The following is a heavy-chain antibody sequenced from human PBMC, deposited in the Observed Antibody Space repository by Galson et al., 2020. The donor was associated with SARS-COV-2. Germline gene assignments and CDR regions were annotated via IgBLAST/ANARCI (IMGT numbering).Heavy chain of an antibody. CDR3: ARDKASSWSTTLDY. V-gene: IGHV1-18*01. J-gene: IGHJ4*02. CDR1: GYTFTSYG. Sequence: ASVKVSCKASGYTFTSYGISWVRQAPGQGLEWMGWISAYNGNTNYAQKLQGRVTMTTDTSTSTAYMELRSLRSDDTAVYYCARDKASSWSTTLDYWGQGTLVTVSS. D-gene: IGHD6-13*01. CDR2: ISAYNGNT.